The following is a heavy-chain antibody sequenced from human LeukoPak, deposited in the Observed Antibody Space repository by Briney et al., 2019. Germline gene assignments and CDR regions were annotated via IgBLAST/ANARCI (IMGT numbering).Heavy chain of an antibody. Sequence: PGGSLRLSCAASGFTFSSYAMNWVRQAPGKGLEWVSAISGSGGSTYYADSVKGRFTISRDNSKNTLYLQMNSLRAEDTAVYYCAKAGAYSGYDGHERPLHYWGQGTLVTVSS. CDR2: ISGSGGST. D-gene: IGHD5-12*01. CDR1: GFTFSSYA. CDR3: AKAGAYSGYDGHERPLHY. J-gene: IGHJ4*02. V-gene: IGHV3-23*01.